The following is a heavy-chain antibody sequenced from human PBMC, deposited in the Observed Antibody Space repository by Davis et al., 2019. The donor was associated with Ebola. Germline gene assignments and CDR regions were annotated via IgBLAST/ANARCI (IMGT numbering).Heavy chain of an antibody. CDR2: ISWNSGSI. CDR1: GFTFDDYA. V-gene: IGHV3-9*01. Sequence: SLKISCAASGFTFDDYAMHWVRQAPGKGLEWVSGISWNSGSIGYADSVKGRFTISRDNAKNSLYLQMNSLRAEDTALYYCAKAMVGVITFGGVTLLDYWGQGTLVTVSS. D-gene: IGHD3-16*01. J-gene: IGHJ4*02. CDR3: AKAMVGVITFGGVTLLDY.